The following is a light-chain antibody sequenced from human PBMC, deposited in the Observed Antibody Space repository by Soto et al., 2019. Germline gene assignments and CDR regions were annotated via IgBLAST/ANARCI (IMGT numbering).Light chain of an antibody. V-gene: IGLV2-14*01. CDR3: SSYASSSSYA. CDR1: NSDVGGYNY. Sequence: QSALTQPASVSGSPGQSITISCTGTNSDVGGYNYVSWYQQHPGKAPKVMIYEVSNRPSGVSNRFSASKSGNTASLTISGLQTEDEAVYYCSSYASSSSYAFGTGTKLTVL. J-gene: IGLJ1*01. CDR2: EVS.